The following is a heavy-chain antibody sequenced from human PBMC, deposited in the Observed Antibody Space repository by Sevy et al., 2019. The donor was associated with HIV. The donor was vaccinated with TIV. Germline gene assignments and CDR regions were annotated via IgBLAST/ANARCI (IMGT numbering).Heavy chain of an antibody. CDR2: IRYSGET. CDR1: VASISSSGYY. V-gene: IGHV4-39*01. Sequence: SETLSLTCTVSVASISSSGYYWGLIRQPPGKGLEWIASIRYSGETFYNPSLRSRVTISADTSKNQFSLHLSSVTAADTAIYFCAGPILTYNSGWSYYDYWGQGTVVTVSS. D-gene: IGHD6-19*01. CDR3: AGPILTYNSGWSYYDY. J-gene: IGHJ4*02.